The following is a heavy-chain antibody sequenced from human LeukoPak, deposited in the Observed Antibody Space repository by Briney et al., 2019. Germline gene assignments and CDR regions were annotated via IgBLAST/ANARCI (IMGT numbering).Heavy chain of an antibody. V-gene: IGHV4-30-2*01. CDR3: ARDQTAMANVAFDI. J-gene: IGHJ3*02. D-gene: IGHD5-18*01. Sequence: SSETLSLTCAVSGGSISSGGYSWSWSRQPPGKGLEWIGYIYHSGSTYYNPSLKSRVTISVDRSKNQFSLKLSSVTAADTAVYYCARDQTAMANVAFDIWGQGTMVTVSS. CDR2: IYHSGST. CDR1: GGSISSGGYS.